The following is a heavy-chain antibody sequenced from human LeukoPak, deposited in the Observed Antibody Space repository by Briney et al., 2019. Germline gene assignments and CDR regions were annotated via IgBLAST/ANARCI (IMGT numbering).Heavy chain of an antibody. J-gene: IGHJ5*02. V-gene: IGHV1-18*01. CDR1: SYTFTSYG. CDR3: ARTPSSGYRSSWFSFDP. Sequence: ASVKVSCKASSYTFTSYGISWVRQAPGQGLEWMGRISAYNGNTNYAQKFQGSVTITADESTSTAYMELSSLRSEDTAVYYCARTPSSGYRSSWFSFDPWGQGTLVTVSS. CDR2: ISAYNGNT. D-gene: IGHD6-13*01.